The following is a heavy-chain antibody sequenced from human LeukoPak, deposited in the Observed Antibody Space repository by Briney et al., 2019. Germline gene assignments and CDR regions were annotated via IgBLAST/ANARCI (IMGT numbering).Heavy chain of an antibody. V-gene: IGHV4-39*01. Sequence: SETLSLTCTVSGGSINSRSYYWGWIRQPPGKGLEWIGSIYYSGNTYYTPSLKSRVTISVDTSKNQFSLKLSSVTAADTAVYYCASIAVGRYFDYWGQGTLVTVSS. J-gene: IGHJ4*02. CDR2: IYYSGNT. D-gene: IGHD1-1*01. CDR1: GGSINSRSYY. CDR3: ASIAVGRYFDY.